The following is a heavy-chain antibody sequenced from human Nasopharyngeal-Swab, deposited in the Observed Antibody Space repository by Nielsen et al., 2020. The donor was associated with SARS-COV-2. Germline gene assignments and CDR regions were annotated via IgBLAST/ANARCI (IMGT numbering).Heavy chain of an antibody. D-gene: IGHD2-8*02. J-gene: IGHJ4*02. V-gene: IGHV3-64*02. CDR2: VSGDGVTT. CDR1: GFTISNNE. CDR3: ARGTPGIPGVDY. Sequence: GGSLRPSCAASGFTISNNEIHWVRQAPGKGLEYLSAVSGDGVTTHYADSLKGRFTISRDNSKNTVYLQLGSLTAEDMAVYFCARGTPGIPGVDYWGQGTLVTVSS.